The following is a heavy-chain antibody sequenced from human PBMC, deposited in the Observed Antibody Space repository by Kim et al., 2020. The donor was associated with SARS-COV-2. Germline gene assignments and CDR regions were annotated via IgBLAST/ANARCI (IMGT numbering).Heavy chain of an antibody. Sequence: SLKDRVTISVGTSKNQFSLKLSSVTAADTAVYYCARVPGIAAAGTSWFDPWGQGTLVTVSS. J-gene: IGHJ5*02. CDR3: ARVPGIAAAGTSWFDP. V-gene: IGHV4-59*01. D-gene: IGHD6-13*01.